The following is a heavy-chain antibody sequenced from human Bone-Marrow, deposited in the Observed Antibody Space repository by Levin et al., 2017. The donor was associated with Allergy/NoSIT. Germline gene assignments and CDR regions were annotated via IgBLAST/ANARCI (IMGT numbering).Heavy chain of an antibody. D-gene: IGHD2-2*03. CDR2: ISSSSSYI. V-gene: IGHV3-21*01. CDR3: ARDRDIMDIVVHDSNWFDP. Sequence: GGSLRLSCAASGFTFSSYSMNWVRQAPGKGLEWVSSISSSSSYIYYADSVKGRFTISRDNAKNSLYLQMNSLRAEDTAVYYCARDRDIMDIVVHDSNWFDPWGQGTLVTVSS. CDR1: GFTFSSYS. J-gene: IGHJ5*02.